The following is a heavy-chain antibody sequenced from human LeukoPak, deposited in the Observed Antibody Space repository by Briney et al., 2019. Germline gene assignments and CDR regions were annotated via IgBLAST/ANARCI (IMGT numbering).Heavy chain of an antibody. J-gene: IGHJ4*02. D-gene: IGHD5-12*01. Sequence: GGSLRLSCAASGFSFSSYAMSWVRQSPGKGLEWVSAINGIGGSTYYADSVKGRFTISRDNSKNTLYLQMNSLRAEDTALYYCAKALGYSGYDFPDYWGQGALVTVSS. CDR3: AKALGYSGYDFPDY. V-gene: IGHV3-23*01. CDR1: GFSFSSYA. CDR2: INGIGGST.